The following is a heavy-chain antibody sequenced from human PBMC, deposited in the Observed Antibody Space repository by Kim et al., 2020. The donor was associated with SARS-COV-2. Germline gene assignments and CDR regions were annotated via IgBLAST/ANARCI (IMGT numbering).Heavy chain of an antibody. J-gene: IGHJ4*02. D-gene: IGHD6-13*01. Sequence: AASVKGKFTISREDSKSIDYLQMNSLKTEDTAVYYCTVDRGIAAAGTFDYWGQGTLVTVSS. V-gene: IGHV3-49*02. CDR3: TVDRGIAAAGTFDY.